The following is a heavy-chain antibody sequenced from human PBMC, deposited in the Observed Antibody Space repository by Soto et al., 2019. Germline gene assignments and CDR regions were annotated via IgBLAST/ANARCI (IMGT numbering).Heavy chain of an antibody. V-gene: IGHV3-23*01. J-gene: IGHJ4*02. CDR1: GFTFSNYD. Sequence: PGGSLRLSCAASGFTFSNYDMSWVRQAPGKGLEWVSSISGGGGSTYYADSVKGRFTISRDNSKSTLYLQMNSLRAEDTAVYYCAKALYSSAWDPFDYWGQGALVTVSS. CDR3: AKALYSSAWDPFDY. CDR2: ISGGGGST. D-gene: IGHD6-19*01.